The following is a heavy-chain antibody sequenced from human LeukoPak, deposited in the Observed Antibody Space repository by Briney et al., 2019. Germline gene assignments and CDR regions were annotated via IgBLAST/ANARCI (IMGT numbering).Heavy chain of an antibody. CDR2: ISGSGVTT. CDR1: GFTFSNNA. V-gene: IGHV3-23*01. J-gene: IGHJ3*02. D-gene: IGHD3-16*01. Sequence: GGSLRLSCAASGFTFSNNAMGWVRQAPGKGLEWISSISGSGVTTFYADSVKGRFTISRDNSKNTVYLQMNSLTADDTAIYYCARETGGWDAFDIWGQGTMVAVSS. CDR3: ARETGGWDAFDI.